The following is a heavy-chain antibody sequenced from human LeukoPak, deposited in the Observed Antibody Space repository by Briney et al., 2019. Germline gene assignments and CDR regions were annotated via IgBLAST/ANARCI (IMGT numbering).Heavy chain of an antibody. D-gene: IGHD6-19*01. CDR3: ARISTLYSSGWSNWFDP. CDR1: GGTFSSYA. CDR2: IIPIFGTV. J-gene: IGHJ5*02. V-gene: IGHV1-69*05. Sequence: SVKVSCKASGGTFSSYAISWVRQAPGQGLEWMGGIIPIFGTVNYAQKFQGRVTITTDESTSTAYMELSSLRSEDTAVYYCARISTLYSSGWSNWFDPWGQGTLVTVSS.